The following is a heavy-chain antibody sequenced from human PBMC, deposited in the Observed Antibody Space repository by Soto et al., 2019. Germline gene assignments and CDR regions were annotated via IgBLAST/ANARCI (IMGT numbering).Heavy chain of an antibody. CDR2: IWYDGSNK. CDR1: GCNFSSYG. Sequence: GGSKILSCAAAGCNFSSYGVHWVRQAPGKGLEWVAVIWYDGSNKYYADSVKGRFTISRDNSKNTLYLQMNSLRAEDTAVYYCARDRKDIVVVPAAIYYWGQGTLVTVSS. D-gene: IGHD2-2*01. J-gene: IGHJ4*02. V-gene: IGHV3-33*01. CDR3: ARDRKDIVVVPAAIYY.